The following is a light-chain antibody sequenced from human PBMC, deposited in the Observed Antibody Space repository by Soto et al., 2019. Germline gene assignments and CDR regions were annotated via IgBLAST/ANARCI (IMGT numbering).Light chain of an antibody. J-gene: IGLJ2*01. V-gene: IGLV2-14*01. CDR3: SSYTSSSPVV. CDR2: XXX. CDR1: SSDVGGYNY. Sequence: QSALTQPASVSGSPGQSITISCTGTSSDVGGYNYVSWYQQHPGKXXXXXXYXXXXXXXXXXXXXXGXXXXXXXXXXXSGXQAEDEADYYCSSYTSSSPVVFGGGTKLTVL.